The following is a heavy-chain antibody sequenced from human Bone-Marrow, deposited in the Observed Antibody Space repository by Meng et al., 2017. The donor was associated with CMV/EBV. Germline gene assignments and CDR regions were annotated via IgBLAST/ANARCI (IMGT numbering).Heavy chain of an antibody. CDR1: GFTFDDYA. V-gene: IGHV3-43D*03. D-gene: IGHD1-26*01. J-gene: IGHJ4*02. Sequence: LSLTCAASGFTFDDYAMHWVRQAPGKGLEWVSLISWDGGSTYYADSVKGRFTISRDNSKNSLYLQMNSLRAEDTALYYCAKEGIVGAKYFDYWGQGTLVTVSS. CDR2: ISWDGGST. CDR3: AKEGIVGAKYFDY.